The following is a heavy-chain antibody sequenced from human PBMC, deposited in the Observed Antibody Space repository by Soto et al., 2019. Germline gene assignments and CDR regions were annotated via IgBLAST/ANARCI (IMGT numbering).Heavy chain of an antibody. Sequence: GGSLRLSCAASGFTFSSYAMSWVRQAPGKGLEWVSAISGSGGSTYYADSVKGRFTISRDNSKNTLYLQMNSLRAEDTAVYYCAKCPSSSWYVPLDYWGQGTLVTVSS. D-gene: IGHD6-13*01. CDR2: ISGSGGST. CDR1: GFTFSSYA. V-gene: IGHV3-23*01. J-gene: IGHJ4*02. CDR3: AKCPSSSWYVPLDY.